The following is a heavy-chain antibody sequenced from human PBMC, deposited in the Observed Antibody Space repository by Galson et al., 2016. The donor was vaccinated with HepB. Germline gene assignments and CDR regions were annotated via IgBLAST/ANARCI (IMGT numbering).Heavy chain of an antibody. Sequence: QSGAEVKKPGESLKISCKASGYRFTSNWIGWVRQMPGKGLEWMGIIYPGDSDTRCSASFQGQVTIPADKSISTAYLQWSSLKASDTAMYYCARHLDSGSSEYAVDIWGQGTMVTVSS. V-gene: IGHV5-51*01. CDR3: ARHLDSGSSEYAVDI. CDR2: IYPGDSDT. D-gene: IGHD3-10*01. CDR1: GYRFTSNW. J-gene: IGHJ3*02.